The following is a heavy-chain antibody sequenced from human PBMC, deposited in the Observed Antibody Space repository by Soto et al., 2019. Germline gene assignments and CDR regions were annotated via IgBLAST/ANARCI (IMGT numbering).Heavy chain of an antibody. CDR3: ARERGYGDYPNWYDP. V-gene: IGHV1-69*08. D-gene: IGHD4-17*01. J-gene: IGHJ5*02. CDR1: GGTFSSYT. CDR2: IIPILGIA. Sequence: QVQLVQSGAEVKKPGSSVKVSCKASGGTFSSYTISWVRQAPGQGLEWMGRIIPILGIANYAQKFQGRVTITADKSTSTAYMELSSLRSADTAVYYCARERGYGDYPNWYDPWGQGTLVTVSS.